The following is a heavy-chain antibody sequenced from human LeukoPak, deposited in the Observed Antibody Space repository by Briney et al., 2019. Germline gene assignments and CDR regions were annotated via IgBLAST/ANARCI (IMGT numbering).Heavy chain of an antibody. D-gene: IGHD6-13*01. CDR3: ARESPIPAAGTTYYYYFTMDV. V-gene: IGHV4-4*07. CDR2: MYTRGTT. Sequence: PSETLSLTCTVSGGSISRYYWSWIRQPAGKGLEWIGRMYTRGTTDYSPSLKSRVTMSVDTSKNQFSLKLSSVTAADTAVYYCARESPIPAAGTTYYYYFTMDVWGQGTTVTVSS. CDR1: GGSISRYY. J-gene: IGHJ6*02.